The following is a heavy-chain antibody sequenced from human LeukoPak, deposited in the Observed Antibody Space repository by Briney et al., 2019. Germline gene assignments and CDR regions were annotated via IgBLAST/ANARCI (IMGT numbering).Heavy chain of an antibody. D-gene: IGHD2-8*01. V-gene: IGHV1-2*02. CDR1: GYTFTGYY. J-gene: IGHJ4*02. Sequence: ASVKVSCKASGYTFTGYYMHWVRQAPGQGLEYMGWINPNSGGTNSVQRFQGRVTMTWDTSISTAYVEVISLTSDDTAVYYRARTNIGLPFDYWGQGTLVTVSS. CDR3: ARTNIGLPFDY. CDR2: INPNSGGT.